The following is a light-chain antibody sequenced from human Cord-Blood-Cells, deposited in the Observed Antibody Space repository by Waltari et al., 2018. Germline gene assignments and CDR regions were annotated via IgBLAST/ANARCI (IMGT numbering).Light chain of an antibody. CDR2: DVS. CDR1: SIAVGGHNY. J-gene: IGLJ1*01. Sequence: QSALTQPASVSGSPGQTIPTSATGTSIAVGGHNYVSWYQQHPGKAPKLMIYDVSNRPSGVSNRFSGSKSGNTASLTISGLQAEDEADYYCSSYTSSRTRVFGTGTKVTVL. V-gene: IGLV2-14*01. CDR3: SSYTSSRTRV.